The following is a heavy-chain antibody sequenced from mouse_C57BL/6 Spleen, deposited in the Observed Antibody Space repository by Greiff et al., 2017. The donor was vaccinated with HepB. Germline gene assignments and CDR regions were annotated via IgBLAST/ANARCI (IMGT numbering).Heavy chain of an antibody. J-gene: IGHJ4*01. CDR2: IDPSDSYT. V-gene: IGHV1-50*01. Sequence: QVQLQQPGAELVKPGASVKMSCKASGYTFTSYWMQWVKQRPGQGLEWIGEIDPSDSYTNYNQKFKGKATLTVDTSSSTAYMQLSSLTSEDSAVYYCARRDLLAGYYAMDYWGQGTSVTVSS. CDR1: GYTFTSYW. D-gene: IGHD2-1*01. CDR3: ARRDLLAGYYAMDY.